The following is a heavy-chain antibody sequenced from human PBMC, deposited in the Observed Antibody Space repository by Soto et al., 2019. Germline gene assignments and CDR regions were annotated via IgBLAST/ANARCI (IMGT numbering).Heavy chain of an antibody. CDR2: IIPIFGTA. CDR3: ASLLATDYYDSSGYYGY. D-gene: IGHD3-22*01. Sequence: SVKVSCKASGGTFSSYAISWVRQAPGQGLEWMGGIIPIFGTANYAQKFQGRVTITADESTSTAYMELSSLRSEDTAVYYCASLLATDYYDSSGYYGYWGQGTLVTVSS. V-gene: IGHV1-69*13. J-gene: IGHJ4*02. CDR1: GGTFSSYA.